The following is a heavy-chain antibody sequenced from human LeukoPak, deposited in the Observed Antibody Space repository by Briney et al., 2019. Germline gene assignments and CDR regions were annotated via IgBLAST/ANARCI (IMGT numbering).Heavy chain of an antibody. CDR1: GLTFSTYG. D-gene: IGHD3-22*01. Sequence: PGGSLRLSCAASGLTFSTYGMHWVRQAPGKGLEWVAFISYDGSNKYYADSMKGRFTISRDNSKNTLYLQMNSLRVEDTAVYYCARDIRKYYYDSSGYYRSDAFDIWGQGTMVTVSS. J-gene: IGHJ3*02. CDR2: ISYDGSNK. CDR3: ARDIRKYYYDSSGYYRSDAFDI. V-gene: IGHV3-30*02.